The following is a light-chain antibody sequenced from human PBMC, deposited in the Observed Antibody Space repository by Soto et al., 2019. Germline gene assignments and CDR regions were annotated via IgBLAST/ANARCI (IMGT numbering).Light chain of an antibody. CDR1: QSISSY. CDR3: QQSYSTTGT. V-gene: IGKV1-39*01. Sequence: DIPMTQSPSSLSASVGDRVTITCRASQSISSYLNWYQQKPGKAPKLLIYAASSLQSGVPSRFSGSGSGTDFTLTISSLQPEDFATYYCQQSYSTTGTFGQGTKVEIK. J-gene: IGKJ1*01. CDR2: AAS.